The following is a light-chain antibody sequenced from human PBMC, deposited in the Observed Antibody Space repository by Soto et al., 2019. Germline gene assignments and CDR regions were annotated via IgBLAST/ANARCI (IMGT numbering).Light chain of an antibody. J-gene: IGLJ3*02. Sequence: QSVLTQPPSASGTPGQRVTISCAGRSSNIGRNYVYWYQQLPGTAPKLLTYRNNQRPSGVPDRFSGSKCGASASLAISGLRSEDEADYYCAAWDDSLSGCVFGGGTKLTVL. CDR1: SSNIGRNY. CDR2: RNN. CDR3: AAWDDSLSGCV. V-gene: IGLV1-47*01.